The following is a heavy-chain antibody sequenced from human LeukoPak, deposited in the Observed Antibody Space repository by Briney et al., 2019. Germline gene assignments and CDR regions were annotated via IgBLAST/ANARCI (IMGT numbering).Heavy chain of an antibody. CDR3: AKERGYYDNSGYLI. Sequence: PGESLRLSCVASGFVFSAYGMHWVRQTPGKGLEWVTFIGPDGGDEYYTDSVRGRFTISRDNSRNTVHLQMNNLRPDDTAMYYCAKERGYYDNSGYLIWGQGTLVTASS. CDR2: IGPDGGDE. D-gene: IGHD3-22*01. V-gene: IGHV3-30*02. CDR1: GFVFSAYG. J-gene: IGHJ4*02.